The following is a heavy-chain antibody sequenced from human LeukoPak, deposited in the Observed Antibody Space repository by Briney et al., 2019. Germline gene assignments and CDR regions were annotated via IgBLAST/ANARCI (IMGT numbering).Heavy chain of an antibody. J-gene: IGHJ3*02. D-gene: IGHD3/OR15-3a*01. Sequence: SQTLSLTRAISGDSVSSNSAVWNWIRQSPSRGLEWLGRTYYRSKWYNDYAVSVKSRITIKPDTSKNQFSLQLNSATPEDTAVYYCARLDLGGAFDIWGQGTMVTVSS. CDR3: ARLDLGGAFDI. V-gene: IGHV6-1*01. CDR2: TYYRSKWYN. CDR1: GDSVSSNSAV.